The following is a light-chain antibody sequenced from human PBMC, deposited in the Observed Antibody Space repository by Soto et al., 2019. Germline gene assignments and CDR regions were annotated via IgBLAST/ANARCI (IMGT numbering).Light chain of an antibody. CDR1: QSIGRW. V-gene: IGKV1-5*03. J-gene: IGKJ1*01. CDR2: EAS. Sequence: DIQMTQSPSTLSEYVLDRVTITCLASQSIGRWLAWYQQKPGKAPKLLIYEASSLESGVSSRFRGSGSGTEFTLTITSLQPDDFATYYCQQYESYRTFGPGTKV. CDR3: QQYESYRT.